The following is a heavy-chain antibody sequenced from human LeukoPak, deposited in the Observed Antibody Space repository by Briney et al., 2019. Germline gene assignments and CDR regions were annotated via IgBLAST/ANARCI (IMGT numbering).Heavy chain of an antibody. D-gene: IGHD2-15*01. CDR2: IIPIFGTA. CDR1: GGTFSSYA. J-gene: IGHJ4*02. V-gene: IGHV1-69*06. Sequence: ASVKVSCKASGGTFSSYAISWVRQAPGQGLEWMGGIIPIFGTANYAQKFQGRVTITADKSTSTAYMELSRLGSEDTAVYYCARALGYCSGGSCYSMDYWGQGTLVTVSS. CDR3: ARALGYCSGGSCYSMDY.